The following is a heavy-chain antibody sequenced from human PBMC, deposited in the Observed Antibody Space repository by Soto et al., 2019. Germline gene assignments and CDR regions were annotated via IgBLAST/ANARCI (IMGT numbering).Heavy chain of an antibody. J-gene: IGHJ5*02. Sequence: GASVKVSCKASGYPFTGYYMHWVRQAPGQGLEWMGWINPNSGGTNYAQKFQGRVTMTRDTSISTAYMELSRLRSDDTAVYYCARARRIAAAGTPNWFDPWGQGTLVTVSS. CDR1: GYPFTGYY. CDR2: INPNSGGT. V-gene: IGHV1-2*02. CDR3: ARARRIAAAGTPNWFDP. D-gene: IGHD6-13*01.